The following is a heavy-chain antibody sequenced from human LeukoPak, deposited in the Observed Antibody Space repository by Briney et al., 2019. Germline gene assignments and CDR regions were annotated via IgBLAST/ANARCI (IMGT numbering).Heavy chain of an antibody. CDR2: ISASGGTT. Sequence: GGSLRLSCATSGFTFSSYAMTWVRQAPGKGLEWVSGISASGGTTSYADSVKGRFTISRDNSKNTLYLQMNSLRADDTAVYYCAKAAGNYYYYGMDVWAQGTTVTVSS. J-gene: IGHJ6*02. V-gene: IGHV3-23*01. D-gene: IGHD6-19*01. CDR1: GFTFSSYA. CDR3: AKAAGNYYYYGMDV.